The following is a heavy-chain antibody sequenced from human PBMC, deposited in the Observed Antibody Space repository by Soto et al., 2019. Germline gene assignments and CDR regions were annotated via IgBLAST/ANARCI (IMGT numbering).Heavy chain of an antibody. D-gene: IGHD1-26*01. V-gene: IGHV4-59*01. CDR1: GGSISNYY. Sequence: PSETLSLTCPVSGGSISNYYWSWILQPPGKGLEWIGYISYSGSTNYNPSLKSRVTISVDRSKIQFSLKLNSVTAADTAVYYCARSGRSRDYGMDVWGQGTTVTVSS. CDR2: ISYSGST. CDR3: ARSGRSRDYGMDV. J-gene: IGHJ6*02.